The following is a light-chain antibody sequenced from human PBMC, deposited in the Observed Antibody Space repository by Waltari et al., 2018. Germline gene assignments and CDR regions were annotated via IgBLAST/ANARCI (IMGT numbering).Light chain of an antibody. J-gene: IGKJ1*01. V-gene: IGKV1-12*01. Sequence: DIQMTQSPSSVSASVGDRVIITCRASQGISNWLAWYQQKPGTAPKLLIYAASILQTGVPSRFSGSGSGTDFTLTISHLQPEDFATYFCQQGDSFPPTFGQGTNVEVK. CDR1: QGISNW. CDR3: QQGDSFPPT. CDR2: AAS.